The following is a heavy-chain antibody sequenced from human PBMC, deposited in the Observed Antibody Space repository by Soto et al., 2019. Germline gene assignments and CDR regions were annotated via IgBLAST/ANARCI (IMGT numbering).Heavy chain of an antibody. CDR3: ARGRGFRGYCSSTSCYREFYYFDY. D-gene: IGHD2-2*02. V-gene: IGHV4-30-4*01. Sequence: QVQLQESGPGLVKPSQTLSLTCTVSGGSISSGDYYWSWIRQPPGKGLEWIGYIYYSGSTYYNPSLKSRVTISVDTSKNQFSLKLSSVTAAVTAVYYCARGRGFRGYCSSTSCYREFYYFDYWGQGTLVTVSS. J-gene: IGHJ4*02. CDR1: GGSISSGDYY. CDR2: IYYSGST.